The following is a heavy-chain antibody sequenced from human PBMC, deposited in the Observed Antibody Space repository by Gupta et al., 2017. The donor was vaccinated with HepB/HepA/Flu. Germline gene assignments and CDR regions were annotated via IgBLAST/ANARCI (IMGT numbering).Heavy chain of an antibody. Sequence: QVQLVESGGGVVQPGRSLRLSCAASGFTFNNYDIHWVRQAPGKGLDWVAVISYDGSNKYFADSVKGRFTISRDNSKNTLYLQMNSLRREDTAVYYCAKGPTMTTLDYWGQGTLVTVSS. J-gene: IGHJ4*02. V-gene: IGHV3-30*18. D-gene: IGHD4-17*01. CDR1: GFTFNNYD. CDR3: AKGPTMTTLDY. CDR2: ISYDGSNK.